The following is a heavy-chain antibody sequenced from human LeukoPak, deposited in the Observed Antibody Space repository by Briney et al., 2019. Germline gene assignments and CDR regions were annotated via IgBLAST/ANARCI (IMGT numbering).Heavy chain of an antibody. D-gene: IGHD2-21*02. Sequence: ASVKVSCKVSGYTLTGLSMHWVRQAPGKGLEWMGGFDPEDGETIYAQKFQGRVTMTEDTSTDTAYMELSSLRSEDTAVYYCATASNIVVVTVFAYDIWGQGTMVTVSS. CDR1: GYTLTGLS. J-gene: IGHJ3*02. CDR2: FDPEDGET. CDR3: ATASNIVVVTVFAYDI. V-gene: IGHV1-24*01.